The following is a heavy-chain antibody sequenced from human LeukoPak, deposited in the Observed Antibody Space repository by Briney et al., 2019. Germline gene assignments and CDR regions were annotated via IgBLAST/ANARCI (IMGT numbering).Heavy chain of an antibody. CDR3: AREGEKTYYDFWTTYYIGY. J-gene: IGHJ4*02. CDR1: GFTFDDYG. V-gene: IGHV3-20*04. D-gene: IGHD3-3*01. CDR2: INWNGGKT. Sequence: GGSLRLSCVASGFTFDDYGIGWVRQAPGKGLEWVASINWNGGKTGYADSVKGRFTISRDNAKNSLYLQLNSLRAEDTALYYCAREGEKTYYDFWTTYYIGYWGQGTLVTVSS.